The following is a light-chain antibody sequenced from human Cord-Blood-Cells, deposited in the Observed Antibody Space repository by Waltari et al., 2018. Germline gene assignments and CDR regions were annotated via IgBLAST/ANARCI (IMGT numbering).Light chain of an antibody. CDR1: SSHVGGYNY. Sequence: QSALTQPRSVSGSPGQSVTISCTGTSSHVGGYNYAAWYQQHPGKAPKLMIYDVSKRPSGVPDRFSGSKSGNTASLTISGLQAEDEADYYCCSYAGSYPYVFGTGTKVTVL. V-gene: IGLV2-11*01. CDR2: DVS. CDR3: CSYAGSYPYV. J-gene: IGLJ1*01.